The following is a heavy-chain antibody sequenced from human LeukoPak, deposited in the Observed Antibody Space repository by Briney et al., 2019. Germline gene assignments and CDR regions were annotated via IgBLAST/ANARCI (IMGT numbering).Heavy chain of an antibody. D-gene: IGHD4-23*01. J-gene: IGHJ4*02. CDR3: ARDLAGGNSNN. Sequence: GGSLRLSCAASGFTFSSYWMSWVRQAPGKGLEWVANIKQDGSEKYYVDSVKGRSTISRDNAKNSLYLQMNSLRAEDTAVYYCARDLAGGNSNNWGQGTLVTVSS. CDR1: GFTFSSYW. V-gene: IGHV3-7*01. CDR2: IKQDGSEK.